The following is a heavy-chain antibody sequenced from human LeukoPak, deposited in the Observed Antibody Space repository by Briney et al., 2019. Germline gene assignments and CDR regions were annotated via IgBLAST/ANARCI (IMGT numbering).Heavy chain of an antibody. D-gene: IGHD6-13*01. CDR1: GGSISSYY. CDR2: IYYSGST. Sequence: SETLSLTCTVSGGSISSYYWSWIRQPPGKRLEWIGYIYYSGSTNYNPSLKSRVTISVDTSKNQFSLKLSSVTAADTAVYCCARVRGIAAAGNHWFDPWGQGTLVTVSS. CDR3: ARVRGIAAAGNHWFDP. J-gene: IGHJ5*02. V-gene: IGHV4-59*01.